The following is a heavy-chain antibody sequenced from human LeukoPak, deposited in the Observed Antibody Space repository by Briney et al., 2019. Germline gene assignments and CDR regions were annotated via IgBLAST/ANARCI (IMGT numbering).Heavy chain of an antibody. D-gene: IGHD6-13*01. Sequence: SETLSLTCAVYGGSFSGYYWSWIRQPPGKGLEWIEEINHSGSTNYNPSLKSRVTISVDTSKNQFSLKLSSVTAADTAVYYCARRPNSSSWLDYFDYWGQGTLVTVSS. V-gene: IGHV4-34*01. CDR2: INHSGST. CDR3: ARRPNSSSWLDYFDY. J-gene: IGHJ4*02. CDR1: GGSFSGYY.